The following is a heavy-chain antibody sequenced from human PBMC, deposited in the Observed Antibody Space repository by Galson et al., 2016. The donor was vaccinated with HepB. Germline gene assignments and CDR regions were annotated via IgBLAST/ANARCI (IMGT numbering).Heavy chain of an antibody. CDR2: TSYDGGNK. V-gene: IGHV3-30-3*01. CDR1: GFPFYNYP. J-gene: IGHJ4*02. Sequence: SLRLSCAVSGFPFYNYPMHWVRQAPGKGLEWVAVTSYDGGNKHYANSVKGRFTISRDNSKNTLYLQMSSLRAEDTAVYYCVRAHLEDGYTFDYWGQGTLVTVSS. CDR3: VRAHLEDGYTFDY. D-gene: IGHD5-24*01.